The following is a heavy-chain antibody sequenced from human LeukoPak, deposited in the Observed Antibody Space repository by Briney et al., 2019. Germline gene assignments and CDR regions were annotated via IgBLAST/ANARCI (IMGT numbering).Heavy chain of an antibody. CDR1: GFTFNSYW. J-gene: IGHJ3*02. CDR2: INSGGSDT. Sequence: GGSLRLSCAASGFTFNSYWFHWVRQAPGKGLVWVSRINSGGSDTIYADSVKGRFTISRDNAKSTVYLQMNSLKAEDTAVYYCARGGYHHGFDIWGQGTMVTVSS. D-gene: IGHD2-15*01. V-gene: IGHV3-74*01. CDR3: ARGGYHHGFDI.